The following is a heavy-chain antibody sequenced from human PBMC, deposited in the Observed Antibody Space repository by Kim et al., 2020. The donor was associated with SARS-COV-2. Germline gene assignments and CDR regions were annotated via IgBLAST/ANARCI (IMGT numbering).Heavy chain of an antibody. Sequence: SETLSLTCTVAGGSISSYYWSWIRQPPEKGLEWIGYVFNSGSTNYSPSLKSRVTISMDTSKSQFSLNLTSVTAADTAVYYCARGRFGRQVDDYYYGMDVWGQGTTVTVSS. CDR2: VFNSGST. D-gene: IGHD3-16*01. J-gene: IGHJ6*02. V-gene: IGHV4-59*13. CDR1: GGSISSYY. CDR3: ARGRFGRQVDDYYYGMDV.